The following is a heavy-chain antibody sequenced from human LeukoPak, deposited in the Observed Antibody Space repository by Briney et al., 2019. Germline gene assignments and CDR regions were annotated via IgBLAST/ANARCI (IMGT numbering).Heavy chain of an antibody. CDR1: GGSISYNSYY. J-gene: IGHJ4*02. D-gene: IGHD2-21*01. Sequence: SETLSLTCTVSGGSISYNSYYWGWIRQPPGKGLEWIGSIYYGGSTFYNPSLKSRVTISVDTSKNQFSLTLSSVTAADTAVYYCARARSPASYSPKGPFDYWGQGTLVTVSS. CDR2: IYYGGST. CDR3: ARARSPASYSPKGPFDY. V-gene: IGHV4-39*07.